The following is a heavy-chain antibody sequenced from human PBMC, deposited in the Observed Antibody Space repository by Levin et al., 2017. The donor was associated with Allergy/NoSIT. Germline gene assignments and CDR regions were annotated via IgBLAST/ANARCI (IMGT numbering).Heavy chain of an antibody. D-gene: IGHD3-9*01. Sequence: GESLKISCVASGFSFSSYEMHWVRQAPGKGLEWVALMPYHETYAHHADSVKGRFTISRDNSKNTLYLQMNSLTTEDTAVYYCARPETAGYGGWFFDYWGQGTLVTVSS. V-gene: IGHV3-30*04. CDR2: MPYHETYA. J-gene: IGHJ4*02. CDR1: GFSFSSYE. CDR3: ARPETAGYGGWFFDY.